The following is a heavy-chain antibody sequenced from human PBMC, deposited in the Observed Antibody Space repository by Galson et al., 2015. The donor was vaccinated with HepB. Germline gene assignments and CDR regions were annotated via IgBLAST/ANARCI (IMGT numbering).Heavy chain of an antibody. CDR1: GFTFSSYS. CDR2: ISSSSSYI. J-gene: IGHJ6*03. CDR3: ARRGYSLRVYYYYMDV. D-gene: IGHD5-18*01. V-gene: IGHV3-21*01. Sequence: SLRLSCAASGFTFSSYSMNWVRQAPGKGLEWVSSISSSSSYIYYADSVKGRFTISRDNAKNSLYLQMNSLRAEDTAVYYCARRGYSLRVYYYYMDVWGKGTTVTVSS.